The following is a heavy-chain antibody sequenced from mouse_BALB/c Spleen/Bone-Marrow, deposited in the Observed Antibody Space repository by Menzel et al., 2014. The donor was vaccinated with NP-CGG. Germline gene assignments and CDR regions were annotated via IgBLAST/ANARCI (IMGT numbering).Heavy chain of an antibody. CDR1: GYTFTSYW. D-gene: IGHD2-1*01. CDR3: TRREGNYAFAY. J-gene: IGHJ3*01. CDR2: IYPSDSYT. V-gene: IGHV1-69*02. Sequence: VQLQQSGAELVRLGASVKLSCKASGYTFTSYWINWVKQRPGQGLEWIGNIYPSDSYTNYNQRFKDKATLTVDKSSSTAYIQLSSPTSEDSAVYYCTRREGNYAFAYWGQGTLVTVSA.